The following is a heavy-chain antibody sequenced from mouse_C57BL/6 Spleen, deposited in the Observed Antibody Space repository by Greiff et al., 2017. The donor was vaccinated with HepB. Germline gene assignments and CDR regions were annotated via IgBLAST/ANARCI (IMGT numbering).Heavy chain of an antibody. J-gene: IGHJ4*01. CDR2: IYPSDSET. V-gene: IGHV1-61*01. CDR1: GYTFTSYW. D-gene: IGHD1-1*01. Sequence: VQLQQPGAELVRPGSSVKLSCKASGYTFTSYWMDWVKQRPGQGLEWIGNIYPSDSETHYNQKFKDKATLTVDKSSSTAYMQLSSLTSEDSAVYYCARGPVVATRAMDYWGQGTSVTVSS. CDR3: ARGPVVATRAMDY.